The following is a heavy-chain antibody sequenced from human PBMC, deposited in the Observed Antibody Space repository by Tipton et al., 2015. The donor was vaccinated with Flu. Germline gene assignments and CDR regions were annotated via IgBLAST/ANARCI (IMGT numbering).Heavy chain of an antibody. V-gene: IGHV4-59*01. J-gene: IGHJ4*02. CDR3: ARGPPVVTPPGCFDY. D-gene: IGHD4-23*01. CDR1: GGSISSYY. Sequence: TLSLTCTVSGGSISSYYWSWIRQPPGKGLEWIGYIYYSGSTNYNPSLKSRVTISVDTSKNQFSLKLSSVTAADTAVYYCARGPPVVTPPGCFDYWGQGTLVTVSS. CDR2: IYYSGST.